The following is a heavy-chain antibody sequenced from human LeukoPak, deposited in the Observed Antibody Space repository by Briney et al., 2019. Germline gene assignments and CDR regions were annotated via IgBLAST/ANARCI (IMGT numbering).Heavy chain of an antibody. CDR1: GFTFSSYA. D-gene: IGHD4-17*01. Sequence: PGGSLRLSCAASGFTFSSYAMSWVRQAPGKGLEWVSAISGSGGSTYYADSVKGRFTISRDNSKSTLYLQMNSLRAEDTAVYYCAKPDYGDYFFGLAFGYWGQGTLVTVSS. J-gene: IGHJ4*02. V-gene: IGHV3-23*01. CDR2: ISGSGGST. CDR3: AKPDYGDYFFGLAFGY.